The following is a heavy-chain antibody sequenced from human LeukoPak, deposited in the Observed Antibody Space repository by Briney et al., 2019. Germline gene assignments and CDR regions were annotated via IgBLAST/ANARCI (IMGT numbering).Heavy chain of an antibody. D-gene: IGHD6-19*01. CDR3: ARGRGWYHIEY. J-gene: IGHJ4*02. V-gene: IGHV3-7*03. Sequence: GGSLRLSCAASGFTFRSYWMSWVRQAPGKGLEWVANIKDDGSEKYYVDSVKGRFTISRDNAKTSLYLQMSSLRAEDTAVYYCARGRGWYHIEYWGQGTLVTVSS. CDR1: GFTFRSYW. CDR2: IKDDGSEK.